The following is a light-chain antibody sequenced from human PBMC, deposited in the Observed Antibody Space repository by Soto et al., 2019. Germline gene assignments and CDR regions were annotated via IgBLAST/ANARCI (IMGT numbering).Light chain of an antibody. Sequence: QSVLTQSPSVSGAPGQTVTISCTGSSSNIGARYEVHWYQQLPGTAPKLLIYEDIKRPSGVPDRFSGSKSGASASLAITGLLSEDEAEYYCQSYDSSLSAVVFGGGTKLTVL. CDR3: QSYDSSLSAVV. J-gene: IGLJ2*01. CDR2: EDI. V-gene: IGLV1-40*01. CDR1: SSNIGARYE.